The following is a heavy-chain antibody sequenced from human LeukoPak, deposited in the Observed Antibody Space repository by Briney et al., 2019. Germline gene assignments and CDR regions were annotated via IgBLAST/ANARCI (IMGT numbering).Heavy chain of an antibody. CDR2: IYTSGST. D-gene: IGHD4-17*01. J-gene: IGHJ6*02. CDR1: GGSISSYY. CDR3: ARVSSTTQLSNTVIWHYYYGMDV. V-gene: IGHV4-4*07. Sequence: SETLSLTCTVSGGSISSYYWSWIRQPAGKGLEWIGRIYTSGSTNYNPSLKSRVTMSVDTSKNQFSLKLSSVTAADTAVYYCARVSSTTQLSNTVIWHYYYGMDVWGQGTTVTVSS.